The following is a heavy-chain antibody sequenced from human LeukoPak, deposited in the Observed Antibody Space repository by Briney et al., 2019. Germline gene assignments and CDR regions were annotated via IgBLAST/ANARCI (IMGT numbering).Heavy chain of an antibody. CDR1: GYTFTDYY. V-gene: IGHV1-18*04. Sequence: ASVKVSCKASGYTFTDYYMHWVRQAPGQGLEWMGWISAYNGNTNYAQKLQGRVTMTTDTSTSTAYMELRSLRSDDTAVYYCARAGGRPYYYDSSIPFDYWGQGTLVTVSS. D-gene: IGHD3-22*01. J-gene: IGHJ4*02. CDR2: ISAYNGNT. CDR3: ARAGGRPYYYDSSIPFDY.